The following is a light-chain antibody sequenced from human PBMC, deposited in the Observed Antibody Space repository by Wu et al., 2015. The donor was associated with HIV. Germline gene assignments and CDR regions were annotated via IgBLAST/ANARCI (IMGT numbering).Light chain of an antibody. CDR3: QKYNTAPWT. V-gene: IGKV1-27*01. CDR1: QTIGPH. Sequence: DIQMTQSPSTLSVSVGDRVTISCRASQTIGPHLAWYQQKPGRAPKLLIYKTSTFQGFVPQRFSGSGSGTDFTLTISSLQPEDVATYYCQKYNTAPWTFGQGTKVEMK. J-gene: IGKJ1*01. CDR2: KTS.